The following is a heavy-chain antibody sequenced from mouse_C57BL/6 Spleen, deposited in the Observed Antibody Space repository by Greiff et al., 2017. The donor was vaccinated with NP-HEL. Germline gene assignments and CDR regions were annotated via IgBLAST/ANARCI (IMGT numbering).Heavy chain of an antibody. J-gene: IGHJ3*01. CDR2: ISSGSSTS. V-gene: IGHV5-17*01. CDR3: ARNYDYDDGFAY. CDR1: GFTFSDYG. Sequence: DVKLVESGGGLVKPGGSLKLSCAASGFTFSDYGMHWVRQAPETGLEWVAYISSGSSTSYYADTVKGRFTISRDNAKNTLFLHMTSLRSEDTAMYYCARNYDYDDGFAYWGQGTLVTVSA. D-gene: IGHD2-4*01.